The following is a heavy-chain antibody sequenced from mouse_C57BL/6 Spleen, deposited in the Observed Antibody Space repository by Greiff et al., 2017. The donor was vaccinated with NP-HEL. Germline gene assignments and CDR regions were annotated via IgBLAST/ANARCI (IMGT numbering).Heavy chain of an antibody. D-gene: IGHD2-1*01. J-gene: IGHJ2*01. V-gene: IGHV14-4*01. CDR2: IDPENGDT. Sequence: EVQVVESGAELVRPGASVKLSCTASGFNIKDDYMNWVKQRPEQGLEWIGWIDPENGDTEYASKFQGKATITADTSSNTAYLQLSSLTSEDTAVYYCPTVYYGNYLDYWGQGTTLSVSS. CDR1: GFNIKDDY. CDR3: PTVYYGNYLDY.